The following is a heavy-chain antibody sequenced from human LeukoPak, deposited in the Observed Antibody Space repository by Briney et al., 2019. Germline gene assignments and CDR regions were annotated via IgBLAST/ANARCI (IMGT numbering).Heavy chain of an antibody. Sequence: GRSLRLSCAASGFTFSNYGMHWVRQAPGKGLEWAAVIWYDGSNQYYADSVKGRFTISRDNSKNTLYLQMNSLRAEDTAVYYCARDYYGSETHIDYWGQGTLVTVSS. V-gene: IGHV3-33*01. D-gene: IGHD3-10*01. CDR2: IWYDGSNQ. J-gene: IGHJ4*02. CDR3: ARDYYGSETHIDY. CDR1: GFTFSNYG.